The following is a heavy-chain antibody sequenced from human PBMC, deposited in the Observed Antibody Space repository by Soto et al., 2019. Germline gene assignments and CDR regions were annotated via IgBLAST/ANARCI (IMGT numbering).Heavy chain of an antibody. J-gene: IGHJ5*02. CDR3: ARQAAAPGIELWVDP. V-gene: IGHV4-39*01. CDR2: IFYAGNT. D-gene: IGHD6-13*01. CDR1: GGSISSSRSY. Sequence: QLQLQESAPGLVKPSETLSLTCNVSGGSISSSRSYWAWFRQPPGKALEWIANIFYAGNTYYNPSLKSRVTVSVDTSQYQFSLKMYSVTAADTAVYYCARQAAAPGIELWVDPWGQGTLVTVSS.